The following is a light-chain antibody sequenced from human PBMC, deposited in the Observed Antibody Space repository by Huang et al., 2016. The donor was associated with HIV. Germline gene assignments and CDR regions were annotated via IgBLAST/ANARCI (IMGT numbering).Light chain of an antibody. CDR2: GAS. Sequence: DIQLTQSPSSLSASVGDRVTITCRASQTITTYLNWYQQKPGKAPHLLIYGASNLQSGVPSRFSGSGSGTDFTLSSSGLQPEDFATYYCQQTYTFPAFGRGTKVEIK. CDR3: QQTYTFPA. CDR1: QTITTY. J-gene: IGKJ1*01. V-gene: IGKV1-39*01.